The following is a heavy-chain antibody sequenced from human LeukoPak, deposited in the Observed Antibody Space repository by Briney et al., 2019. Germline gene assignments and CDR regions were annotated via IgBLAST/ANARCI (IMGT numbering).Heavy chain of an antibody. D-gene: IGHD2-21*01. Sequence: SETLSLTCTVSGGSISSSSYYWGWIRQPPGKGLEWIGSIYYSGSTYYNPSLKSRVTISVDTSKNQFSLKLRSVTAADPDVYYFSSEIRGEENSLPIDYWGQGTLVTVSS. CDR1: GGSISSSSYY. J-gene: IGHJ4*02. CDR2: IYYSGST. CDR3: SSEIRGEENSLPIDY. V-gene: IGHV4-39*01.